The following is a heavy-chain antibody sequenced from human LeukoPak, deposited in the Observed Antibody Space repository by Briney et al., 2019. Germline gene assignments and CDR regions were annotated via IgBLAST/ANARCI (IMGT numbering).Heavy chain of an antibody. CDR3: ARDPYYYYMDV. Sequence: WGSLRLSCAASGFTFSDYYMSWIRQAPGKGLEWVSYISSSGSTIYYADSVKGRFTISRDNAKNSLYLQMNSLRAEDTAVYYCARDPYYYYMDVWGKGTTVTVSS. V-gene: IGHV3-11*01. CDR1: GFTFSDYY. CDR2: ISSSGSTI. J-gene: IGHJ6*03.